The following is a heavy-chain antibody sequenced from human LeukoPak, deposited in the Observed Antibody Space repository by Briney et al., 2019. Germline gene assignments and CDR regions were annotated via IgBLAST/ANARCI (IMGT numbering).Heavy chain of an antibody. CDR1: GFTFDDYT. CDR2: ISWDGGST. D-gene: IGHD4-17*01. J-gene: IGHJ4*02. V-gene: IGHV3-43*01. CDR3: ARGDYGDYRIFYTLFDF. Sequence: GGSLRLSCAASGFTFDDYTMHWVRQAPGKGLEWVSLISWDGGSTYYADSVKGRFTISRDNSKNSLYLQMNSLRTEDTALYYCARGDYGDYRIFYTLFDFWGQGTLVTVSS.